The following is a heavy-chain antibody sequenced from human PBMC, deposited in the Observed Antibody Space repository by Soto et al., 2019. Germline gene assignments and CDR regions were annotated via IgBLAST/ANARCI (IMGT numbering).Heavy chain of an antibody. J-gene: IGHJ1*01. V-gene: IGHV1-46*03. CDR2: INPSGGST. CDR1: GYTFTSYY. Sequence: ASVKVSCKASGYTFTSYYMHWVRQAPGQGLEWMGIINPSGGSTSCAQKFQGRVTMTRDTSTSTVYMELSSLRSEDTAVYYCARDQSNYDFWSGYPGPGTEYFQHWGQGTLVTVSS. D-gene: IGHD3-3*01. CDR3: ARDQSNYDFWSGYPGPGTEYFQH.